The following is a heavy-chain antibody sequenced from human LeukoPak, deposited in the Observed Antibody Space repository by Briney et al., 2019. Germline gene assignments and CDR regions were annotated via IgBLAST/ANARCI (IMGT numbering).Heavy chain of an antibody. CDR2: IYSDGST. CDR1: GFSVNYRY. V-gene: IGHV3-66*01. Sequence: PGGSLRLSCAVSGFSVNYRYLNWVRQAPGRGLEWVSIIYSDGSTYYADPVKGRFTISRDSSKNTLSLQMNSLRVEDTAVYYCARGPSPGAAAEGPIDWWGQGTLVAVSS. CDR3: ARGPSPGAAAEGPIDW. D-gene: IGHD6-13*01. J-gene: IGHJ4*02.